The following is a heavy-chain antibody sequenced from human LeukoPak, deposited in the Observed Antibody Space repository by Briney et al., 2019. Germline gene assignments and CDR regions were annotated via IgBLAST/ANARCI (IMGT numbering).Heavy chain of an antibody. CDR1: GFSVSSNY. V-gene: IGHV3-53*01. D-gene: IGHD6-19*01. CDR2: IYSGGGT. J-gene: IGHJ4*02. Sequence: GGSLRLSCAASGFSVSSNYTSWVRQAPGKGLEWVSVIYSGGGTYYADSVKGRFTISRDTSTNTLYLQMNRLRAEDTAFYYCARGEVDTSGWDCFHFWGQGALVTVSS. CDR3: ARGEVDTSGWDCFHF.